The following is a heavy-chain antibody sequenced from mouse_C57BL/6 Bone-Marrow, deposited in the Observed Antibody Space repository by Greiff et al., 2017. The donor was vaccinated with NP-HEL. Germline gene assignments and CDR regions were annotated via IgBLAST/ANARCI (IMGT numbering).Heavy chain of an antibody. V-gene: IGHV1-18*01. CDR2: INPNNGGT. Sequence: VHVKQSGPELVKPGASVKIPCKASGYTFTDYNMDWVKQSHGKSLEWIGDINPNNGGTIYNQKFKGKATLTVDKSSSTAYMELRSLTSEDTAVYYCARVHYYGSYYAMDYWGQGTSVTVSS. CDR1: GYTFTDYN. J-gene: IGHJ4*01. D-gene: IGHD1-1*01. CDR3: ARVHYYGSYYAMDY.